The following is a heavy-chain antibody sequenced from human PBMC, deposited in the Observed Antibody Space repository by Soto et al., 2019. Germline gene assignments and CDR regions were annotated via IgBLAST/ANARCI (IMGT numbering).Heavy chain of an antibody. CDR3: ASGGNWFDP. V-gene: IGHV4-59*01. CDR2: MYYNGNI. J-gene: IGHJ5*02. CDR1: GGSISNYY. Sequence: SETLSLTCNVSGGSISNYYWTWVRQSPEKGLEWIGCMYYNGNISYNPSLKRRGTIAIDTSKNQLSLTLKPVTAAHTAVYYCASGGNWFDPWGQGVLVTLSS. D-gene: IGHD2-15*01.